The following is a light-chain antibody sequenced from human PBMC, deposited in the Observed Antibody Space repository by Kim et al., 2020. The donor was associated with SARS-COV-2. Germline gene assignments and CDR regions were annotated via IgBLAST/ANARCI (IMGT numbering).Light chain of an antibody. V-gene: IGKV1-39*01. Sequence: DIQMTQSPSSLSASVGDRVTITCRASQGISRYLNWYQQKPGKAPKLLICYASTLLSGVPSRFSGSDSGSDFILTISSLQPEDFATYFCKQTYTTPWTFGQGTKVDIK. CDR3: KQTYTTPWT. CDR1: QGISRY. J-gene: IGKJ1*01. CDR2: YAS.